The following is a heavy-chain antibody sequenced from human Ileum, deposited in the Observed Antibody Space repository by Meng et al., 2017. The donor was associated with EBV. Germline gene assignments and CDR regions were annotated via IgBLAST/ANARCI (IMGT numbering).Heavy chain of an antibody. CDR2: IWYDGSDE. Sequence: QVEVGGLGGGGVQPGRALGMSCTGCGFTFSSHGMHWVRQAAGRGLEWVGLIWYDGSDEFYSDSVKGRFTISRDNSKNTVYLQMESLRVEDTAVYYCARQVPHDLWGQGTLVTVSS. J-gene: IGHJ5*02. D-gene: IGHD4/OR15-4a*01. V-gene: IGHV3-33*01. CDR3: ARQVPHDL. CDR1: GFTFSSHG.